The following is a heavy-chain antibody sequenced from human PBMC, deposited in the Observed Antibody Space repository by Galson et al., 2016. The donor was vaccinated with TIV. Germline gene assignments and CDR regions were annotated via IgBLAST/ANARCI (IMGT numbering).Heavy chain of an antibody. CDR2: MHPKSGDT. Sequence: SVKVSCKASGYTFSTYDISWVRQATGQGREWMGWMHPKSGDTRYAQKFQGRVTMTRNTSISTAYMELSNLRSEDTAVYYCARRPPSTIFGVVTWFDPWGQGTLVTVSS. D-gene: IGHD3-3*01. CDR3: ARRPPSTIFGVVTWFDP. J-gene: IGHJ5*02. CDR1: GYTFSTYD. V-gene: IGHV1-8*01.